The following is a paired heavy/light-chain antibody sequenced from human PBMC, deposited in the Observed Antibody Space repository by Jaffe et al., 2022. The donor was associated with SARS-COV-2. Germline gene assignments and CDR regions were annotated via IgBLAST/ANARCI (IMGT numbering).Light chain of an antibody. Sequence: EIVMTQSPATLSVSPGERATLSCRASQSVSSKLAWYQQKPGQAPRLLIYDTSTRATGIPARFSGSGSGTEFTLTISSLQSEDFAVYYCQQYNSWPQTFGQGTKVEIK. CDR2: DTS. CDR3: QQYNSWPQT. CDR1: QSVSSK. V-gene: IGKV3D-15*01. J-gene: IGKJ1*01.
Heavy chain of an antibody. CDR1: GYSFTTYW. D-gene: IGHD5-12*01. Sequence: EVQLVQSGAEVKKPGESLKISCKASGYSFTTYWIAWVRQMPGKGLEWMGIIYPVDSETRYSPSFHGQVTISADKSINTAYLQWSSLKASDTAMYYCARIPGGRNGYNYCDYWGQGTLVTVSS. CDR3: ARIPGGRNGYNYCDY. V-gene: IGHV5-51*01. J-gene: IGHJ4*02. CDR2: IYPVDSET.